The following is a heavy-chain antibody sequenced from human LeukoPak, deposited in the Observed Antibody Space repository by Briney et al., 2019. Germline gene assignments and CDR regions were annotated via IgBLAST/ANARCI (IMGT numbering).Heavy chain of an antibody. Sequence: SETLSLTCAVYGGSFSGYYWSWIRQPPGKGLEWIGEINHSGSTNYNPSLKSRVTISVDTSKSQFSLKLSSVTAADTAVYYCARGPSRAIVATRGGFDYWGQGTLVTVSS. D-gene: IGHD5-12*01. CDR2: INHSGST. J-gene: IGHJ4*02. V-gene: IGHV4-34*01. CDR1: GGSFSGYY. CDR3: ARGPSRAIVATRGGFDY.